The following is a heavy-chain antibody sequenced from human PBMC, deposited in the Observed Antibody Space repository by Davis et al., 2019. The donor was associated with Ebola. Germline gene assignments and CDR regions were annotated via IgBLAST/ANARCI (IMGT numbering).Heavy chain of an antibody. CDR3: ARDLGMVKSYYFDY. Sequence: SVKVSCKASGGTFSSYAISWVRQAPGQGLDWMGGIIPVFGIPKYAQKFQGRVTITADESTSTAYMELRSLRSDDAAVYYCARDLGMVKSYYFDYWGQGTLVTVSS. D-gene: IGHD5-18*01. J-gene: IGHJ4*02. CDR1: GGTFSSYA. CDR2: IIPVFGIP. V-gene: IGHV1-69*13.